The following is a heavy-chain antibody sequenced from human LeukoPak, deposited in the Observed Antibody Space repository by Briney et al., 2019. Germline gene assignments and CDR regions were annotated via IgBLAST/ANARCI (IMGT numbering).Heavy chain of an antibody. J-gene: IGHJ6*03. Sequence: PSETLSLTCTVSGVSLSSYYWSWIRQPPGKGLEWIGYIYYSGSTNYNTSLKSRVTISVDTSKNQFSLKLSSVTVAGTAVYDCARGIALYDFCSCSSSYYMDVWGKGTTVTVSS. CDR2: IYYSGST. V-gene: IGHV4-59*01. CDR3: ARGIALYDFCSCSSSYYMDV. CDR1: GVSLSSYY. D-gene: IGHD3/OR15-3a*01.